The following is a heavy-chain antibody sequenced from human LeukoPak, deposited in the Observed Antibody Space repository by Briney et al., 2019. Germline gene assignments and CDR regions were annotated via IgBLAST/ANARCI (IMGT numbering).Heavy chain of an antibody. CDR2: IYTSGST. CDR3: ARTMVRGVQWFDP. CDR1: GGSISSGSYY. Sequence: PSQTLSLTCTVSGGSISSGSYYWSWIRQPAVKGLEWIGRIYTSGSTNYNPSLKSRVTISVDTSKNQSSLKLSSVTAADTAVYYCARTMVRGVQWFDPWGEGNLVTVSS. V-gene: IGHV4-61*02. D-gene: IGHD3-10*01. J-gene: IGHJ5*02.